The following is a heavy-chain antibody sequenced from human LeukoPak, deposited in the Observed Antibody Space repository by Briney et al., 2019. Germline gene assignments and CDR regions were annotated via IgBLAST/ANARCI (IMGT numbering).Heavy chain of an antibody. CDR1: GYTFTSYD. J-gene: IGHJ6*03. D-gene: IGHD6-13*01. Sequence: ASVKVSCKASGYTFTSYDINWVRQATGQGLEWMGWMNPNSGNTGYAQKFQGRVTMTRNASISTAYMELSSLRSEDTAVYYCPRGQAASSSWYLHYYYYMDVWGKGTTVTVSS. CDR2: MNPNSGNT. CDR3: PRGQAASSSWYLHYYYYMDV. V-gene: IGHV1-8*01.